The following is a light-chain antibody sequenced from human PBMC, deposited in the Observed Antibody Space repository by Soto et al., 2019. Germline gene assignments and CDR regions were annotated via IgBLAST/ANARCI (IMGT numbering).Light chain of an antibody. V-gene: IGLV3-25*02. CDR2: KDT. J-gene: IGLJ1*01. CDR1: ALTKQY. CDR3: QSANRSGVYQV. Sequence: SYERTQSPSVSVSAGQTARLTCSGDALTKQYAHWYQQRPGQAPVLVIYKDTERPSGIPERFSGSTSGTTVTCTISGVQAEDEADYYCQSANRSGVYQVFAAGNQVT.